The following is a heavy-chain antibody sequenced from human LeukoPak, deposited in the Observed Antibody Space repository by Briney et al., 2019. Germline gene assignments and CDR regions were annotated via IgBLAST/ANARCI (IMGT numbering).Heavy chain of an antibody. CDR1: GFSFSSYA. Sequence: GGSLRLSCTASGFSFSSYAMSWVRQAPGVGLEWVSAIDGGGGSTWHADSVKGRFTISRDNSKNTLYMQMNSLRAEDTAVYYCAKDFYDNSGSRYDYWGQGTLVTVSS. J-gene: IGHJ4*02. CDR2: IDGGGGST. D-gene: IGHD3-22*01. V-gene: IGHV3-23*01. CDR3: AKDFYDNSGSRYDY.